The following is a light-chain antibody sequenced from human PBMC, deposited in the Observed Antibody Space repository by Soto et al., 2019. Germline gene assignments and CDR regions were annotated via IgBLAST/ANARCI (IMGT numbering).Light chain of an antibody. CDR2: DAS. CDR1: QSISSW. V-gene: IGKV1-5*01. Sequence: DIQMTQSPSTLSASVGDRVTITCRASQSISSWLAWYKQKPGKAPKLLIYDASSLESGVPSRFSGSGSGTEFTLTISSLQPDDFATYYCQQYNSYSETFGQGTEVEIK. CDR3: QQYNSYSET. J-gene: IGKJ1*01.